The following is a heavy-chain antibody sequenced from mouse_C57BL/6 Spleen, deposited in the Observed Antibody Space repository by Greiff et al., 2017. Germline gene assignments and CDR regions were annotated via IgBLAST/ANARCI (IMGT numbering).Heavy chain of an antibody. D-gene: IGHD2-1*01. CDR3: TRDGNYVGAMDY. V-gene: IGHV1-15*01. CDR1: GYTFTDYE. CDR2: IDPETGGT. Sequence: QVQLQQSGAELVRPGASVTLSCKASGYTFTDYEMHWVKQTPVHGLEWIGAIDPETGGTAYNQKFKGKAILTADKSSSTAYIELRSLTSEDSAVYYCTRDGNYVGAMDYWGQGTSVTVSS. J-gene: IGHJ4*01.